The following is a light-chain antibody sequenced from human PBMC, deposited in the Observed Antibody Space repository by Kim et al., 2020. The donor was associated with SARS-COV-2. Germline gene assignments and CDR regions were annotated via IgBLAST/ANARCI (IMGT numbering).Light chain of an antibody. V-gene: IGKV1-5*03. Sequence: DIQMTQSPATLSASVGDRVTITCRASQSISTWLPWYQQKPGKAPKLLIYKASTLERGVPSRFSGSGSGTPFTLTISSLQPDDSATYYCQQFQSYPYTFGQGTKLEI. CDR3: QQFQSYPYT. CDR1: QSISTW. CDR2: KAS. J-gene: IGKJ2*01.